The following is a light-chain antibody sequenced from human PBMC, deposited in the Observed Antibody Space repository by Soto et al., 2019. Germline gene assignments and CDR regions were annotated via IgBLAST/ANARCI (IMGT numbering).Light chain of an antibody. J-gene: IGKJ5*01. Sequence: EIVMQQSPATLSVSPGERATLSCRASQRVSSNLAWYQQKPGQAPRRLIYGASTTATGIPARFSGSGCGTEFTLTISSLQSEDFAVDYCHQYNNWPPITFGQGTRLEIK. CDR3: HQYNNWPPIT. CDR2: GAS. V-gene: IGKV3D-15*01. CDR1: QRVSSN.